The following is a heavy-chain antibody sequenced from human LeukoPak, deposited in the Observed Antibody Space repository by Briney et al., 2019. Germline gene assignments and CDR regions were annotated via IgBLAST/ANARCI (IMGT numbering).Heavy chain of an antibody. CDR3: ARAHSYCSSTSCYRYFDY. J-gene: IGHJ4*02. Sequence: SETLSLTCAVYSGSFSGYYWSWIRQPPEKGLEWIGEINHSGSTNYNPSLKSRVTTSVDTSKNQLSLKLSSVTAADTAVYYCARAHSYCSSTSCYRYFDYWGQGTLVTVSS. D-gene: IGHD2-2*01. CDR1: SGSFSGYY. CDR2: INHSGST. V-gene: IGHV4-34*01.